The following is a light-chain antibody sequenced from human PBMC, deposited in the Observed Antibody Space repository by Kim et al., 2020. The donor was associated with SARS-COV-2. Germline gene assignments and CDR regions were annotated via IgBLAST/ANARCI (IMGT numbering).Light chain of an antibody. Sequence: PGQSVTIACTGTSSDVGGYNYVSWYQQHPGKAPKLMIYEVSKRPSGVPDRFSGSKSGITASLTVSGLQAEDEADYYCSSYAGSKLAFGGGTQLTVL. CDR1: SSDVGGYNY. CDR2: EVS. J-gene: IGLJ2*01. CDR3: SSYAGSKLA. V-gene: IGLV2-8*01.